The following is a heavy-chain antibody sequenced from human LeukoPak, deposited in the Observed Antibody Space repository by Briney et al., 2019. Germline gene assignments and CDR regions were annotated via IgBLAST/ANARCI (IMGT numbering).Heavy chain of an antibody. J-gene: IGHJ6*04. V-gene: IGHV1-18*04. CDR2: ISAYNGNT. D-gene: IGHD2-2*01. Sequence: GASVKVSCKASGYTFTSYGISWVRQAPGQGLEWMGWISAYNGNTNYAQKLQGRVTMTTDTSTSTAYMELRGLRSDDTAVYYCAREGYCSSTSCSGYYYYYGMDVWGKGTTVTVSS. CDR1: GYTFTSYG. CDR3: AREGYCSSTSCSGYYYYYGMDV.